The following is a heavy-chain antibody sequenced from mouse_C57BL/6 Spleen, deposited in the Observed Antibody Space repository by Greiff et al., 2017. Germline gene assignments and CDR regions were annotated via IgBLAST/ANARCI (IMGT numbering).Heavy chain of an antibody. CDR3: AIYDSHFDY. D-gene: IGHD2-12*01. CDR1: GYTFTSYW. Sequence: VQLQQPGAELVMPGASVKLSCKASGYTFTSYWMHWVKQRPGQGLEWIGEIDPSDSYTTYNQKFKGKSTWTVDKSSSTAYMQLSSLTSEDSAVYYCAIYDSHFDYWGQGTTLTVSS. J-gene: IGHJ2*01. V-gene: IGHV1-69*01. CDR2: IDPSDSYT.